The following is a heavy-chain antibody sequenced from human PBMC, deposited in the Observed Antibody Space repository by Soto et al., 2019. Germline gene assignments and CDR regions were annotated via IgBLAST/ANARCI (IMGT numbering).Heavy chain of an antibody. CDR3: ARRRRSGYAYYYYGMDV. CDR2: INHSGST. CDR1: GGSFSGYY. Sequence: PSETLSLTCAVYGGSFSGYYWSWIRQPPGKGLEWIGEINHSGSTNYNPSLKSRVTISVDTSKNQFSLKLSSVTAADTAVYYCARRRRSGYAYYYYGMDV. V-gene: IGHV4-34*01. D-gene: IGHD3-3*01. J-gene: IGHJ6*01.